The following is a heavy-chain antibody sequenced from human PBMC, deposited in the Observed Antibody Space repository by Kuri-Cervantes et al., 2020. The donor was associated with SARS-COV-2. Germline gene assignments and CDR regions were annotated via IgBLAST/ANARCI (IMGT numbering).Heavy chain of an antibody. CDR3: ARSAVVTAIDAFDI. CDR2: IIPIFGTA. CDR1: GGTFSSYA. V-gene: IGHV1-69*06. Sequence: SVKVSCKASGGTFSSYAISWVRQAPGQGLEWMGGIIPIFGTANYAQKFQGRVTITADKSTSTAYMELSSLRSEDTAVYYCARSAVVTAIDAFDIWGQGTMVTVSS. J-gene: IGHJ3*02. D-gene: IGHD2-21*02.